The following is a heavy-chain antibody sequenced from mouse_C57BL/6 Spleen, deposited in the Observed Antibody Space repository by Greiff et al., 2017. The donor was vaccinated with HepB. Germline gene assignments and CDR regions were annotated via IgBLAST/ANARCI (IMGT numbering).Heavy chain of an antibody. CDR2: IDPENGDT. J-gene: IGHJ4*01. V-gene: IGHV14-4*01. CDR1: GFNIKDDY. Sequence: VQLQQSGAELVRPGASVKLSCTASGFNIKDDYMHWVKQRPEQGLEWIGWIDPENGDTEYASKFQGKATITADTSSNTAYPQLSSLTSEDTAVYYCTSYYYGSSYGAMDYWGQGTSVTVSS. D-gene: IGHD1-1*01. CDR3: TSYYYGSSYGAMDY.